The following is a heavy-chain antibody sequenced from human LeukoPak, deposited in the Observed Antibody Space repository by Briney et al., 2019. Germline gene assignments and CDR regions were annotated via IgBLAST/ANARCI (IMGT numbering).Heavy chain of an antibody. D-gene: IGHD3-22*01. J-gene: IGHJ4*02. Sequence: PSGTLSLTCTVSGDSINSLDLWSWVRQPPGKGLEWIGEMYLSGTTHSNPSVESRVTISIDKSKNQFFLNLGSVTAADTAVYYCAGLVGRYSSGLYYYYFDYWGQGTLVTVSS. CDR2: MYLSGTT. CDR1: GDSINSLDL. V-gene: IGHV4-4*02. CDR3: AGLVGRYSSGLYYYYFDY.